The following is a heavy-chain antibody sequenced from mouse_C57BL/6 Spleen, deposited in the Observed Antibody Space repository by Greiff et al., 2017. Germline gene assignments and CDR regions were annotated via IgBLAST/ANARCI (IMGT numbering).Heavy chain of an antibody. CDR2: ISGGGGNT. CDR3: ARAVYGNYAYFDY. D-gene: IGHD2-1*01. CDR1: GFTFSSYT. J-gene: IGHJ2*01. V-gene: IGHV5-9*01. Sequence: EVKLMESGGGLVKPGGSLKLSCAASGFTFSSYTMSWVRQTPEKRLEWVATISGGGGNTYYPDSVKGRFTISRDNAKNTLYLQMSSLRSEDTALYYCARAVYGNYAYFDYWGQGTTLTVSS.